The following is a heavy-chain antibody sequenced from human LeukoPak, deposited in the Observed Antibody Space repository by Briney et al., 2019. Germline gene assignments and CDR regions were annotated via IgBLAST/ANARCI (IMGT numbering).Heavy chain of an antibody. CDR1: GFTFSNYA. V-gene: IGHV3-30*02. D-gene: IGHD6-13*01. CDR2: IRHDGGNQ. J-gene: IGHJ4*02. Sequence: GGSLRLSCVASGFTFSNYAMHWVRQAPGKGLEWVAFIRHDGGNQNYADSVKGRFTISRDNSKNTLYLQMNNLRTEDTGVFYRAKDLEFSSSWHRGGFDYWGQGTLVTVSS. CDR3: AKDLEFSSSWHRGGFDY.